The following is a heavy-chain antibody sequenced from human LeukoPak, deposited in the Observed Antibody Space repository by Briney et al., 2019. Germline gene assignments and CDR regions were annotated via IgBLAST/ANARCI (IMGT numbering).Heavy chain of an antibody. CDR2: INPNSGGT. CDR3: ARVWGGWRPFAY. J-gene: IGHJ4*02. Sequence: ASVKVSCKASGYTFTSYGISWVRQAPGQGLEWMGRINPNSGGTNYAQKFQGRVTMTRDTSISTAYMELSRLRSDDTAVYYCARVWGGWRPFAYWGQGTLVTVSS. V-gene: IGHV1-2*06. CDR1: GYTFTSYG. D-gene: IGHD3-16*01.